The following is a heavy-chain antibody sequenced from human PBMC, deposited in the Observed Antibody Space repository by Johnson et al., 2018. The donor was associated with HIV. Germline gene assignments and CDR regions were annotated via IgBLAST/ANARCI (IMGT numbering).Heavy chain of an antibody. D-gene: IGHD6-6*01. Sequence: QVQLVESGGGVVQPGGSLRLSCAASGFSFSTYGMHWVRQAPGKGLKWVSFIRYDGSNKYYADSVKGRFTISRDNSKNTLYLQMNSQRAEDTAVYYCARVGQKLVPGPRWAFDIWGQGTMVTVSS. CDR1: GFSFSTYG. CDR2: IRYDGSNK. V-gene: IGHV3-30*02. J-gene: IGHJ3*02. CDR3: ARVGQKLVPGPRWAFDI.